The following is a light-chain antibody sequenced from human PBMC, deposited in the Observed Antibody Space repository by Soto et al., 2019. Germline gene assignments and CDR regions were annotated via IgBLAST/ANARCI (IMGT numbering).Light chain of an antibody. J-gene: IGKJ4*01. V-gene: IGKV3-20*01. CDR3: QHYGSPLT. CDR2: GTS. CDR1: QSVSGSY. Sequence: EIVLTQSPGTLSLSPGERATLSCRASQSVSGSYLAWYQQKPGQAPRLFIYGTSSRATGIPDRFSGSGSGTDFTLTISRLEPEDFAVYYCQHYGSPLTFVGGTKVEIK.